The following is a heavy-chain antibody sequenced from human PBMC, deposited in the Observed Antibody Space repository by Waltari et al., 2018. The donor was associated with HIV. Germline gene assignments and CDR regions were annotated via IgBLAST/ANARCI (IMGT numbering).Heavy chain of an antibody. CDR2: IRGGGET. J-gene: IGHJ3*01. D-gene: IGHD3-10*01. Sequence: QLLDSGGGLVEPGGSLRLSCAASGFIFTIFAMDMVRQAPGKGLGWVSAIRGGGETFYADSVKGRFTISRDNSKNTLYLQMNSLRADYAAVYYCVKDSGRAADVFDLWGQGTMVTVSS. CDR1: GFIFTIFA. V-gene: IGHV3-23*01. CDR3: VKDSGRAADVFDL.